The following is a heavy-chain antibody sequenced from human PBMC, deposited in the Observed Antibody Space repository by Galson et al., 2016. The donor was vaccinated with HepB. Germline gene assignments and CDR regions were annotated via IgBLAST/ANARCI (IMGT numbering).Heavy chain of an antibody. CDR2: IRGDGAIT. CDR3: TISYYGDY. CDR1: GITLSGYW. J-gene: IGHJ4*02. Sequence: SLRLSCAASGITLSGYWMHWVRQVPGKGLVWVSRIRGDGAITYYADSVEGRFTISRDNAKNTLYLQMNNLGAEDTAVYYCTISYYGDYWGQGTLVTVSS. V-gene: IGHV3-74*01.